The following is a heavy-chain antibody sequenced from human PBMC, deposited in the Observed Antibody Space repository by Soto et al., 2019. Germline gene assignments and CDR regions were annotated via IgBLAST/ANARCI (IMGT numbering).Heavy chain of an antibody. CDR2: IRFSGST. D-gene: IGHD2-15*01. J-gene: IGHJ4*02. V-gene: IGHV4-61*08. CDR1: GGSISSGDFY. Sequence: QVQLQESGPGLVRPSETLSLTCTVSGGSISSGDFYWAWIRQPPGKGLEWIGYIRFSGSTNYNPSLKSRVTFSVDTSKHQFSLKMNSVTAADTAVYHCARGALGYCSGGSCYRYFDYWGQGTLVTVSS. CDR3: ARGALGYCSGGSCYRYFDY.